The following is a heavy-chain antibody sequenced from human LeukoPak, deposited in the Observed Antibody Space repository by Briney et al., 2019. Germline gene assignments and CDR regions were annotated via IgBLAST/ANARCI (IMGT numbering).Heavy chain of an antibody. CDR3: ASDHALAGTEGFHY. J-gene: IGHJ4*02. V-gene: IGHV1-46*01. Sequence: ASVKVSCKASGYTFTSYSMHWVRQAPGQGLEWMGIINPSGGSTSYAQKFQGRVTMTRDMSTSTVYMELSSLRSEDTAVYYCASDHALAGTEGFHYWGQGTLVTVSS. CDR1: GYTFTSYS. D-gene: IGHD6-19*01. CDR2: INPSGGST.